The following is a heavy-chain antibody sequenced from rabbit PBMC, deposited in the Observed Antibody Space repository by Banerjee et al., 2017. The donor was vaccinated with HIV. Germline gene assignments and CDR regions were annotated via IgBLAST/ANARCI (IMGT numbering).Heavy chain of an antibody. CDR2: IDPVFGST. V-gene: IGHV1S7*01. CDR3: VRDQAHMLDL. J-gene: IGHJ4*01. CDR1: GFDFSQYG. Sequence: QSLEESGGGLVQPGGSLKLSCKASGFDFSQYGVSWVRQAPGKGLEWIGYIDPVFGSTHYASWVNGRFTISSHNAQNTLYLQLNSLTAADTATYFCVRDQAHMLDLWGPGTLVTVS. D-gene: IGHD1-1*01.